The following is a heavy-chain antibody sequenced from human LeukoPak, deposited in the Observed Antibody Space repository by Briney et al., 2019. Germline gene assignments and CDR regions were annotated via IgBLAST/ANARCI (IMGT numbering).Heavy chain of an antibody. CDR2: ISSSSNYI. D-gene: IGHD5-18*01. CDR3: ASGNGYSYGRKWFDP. Sequence: PGGSLRLSCAASGFTFSSYSMNWVRQAPGKGLEWVSSISSSSNYIYYADSVKGRFTISRDNAKNSLYLRMNSLRTEDTAVYYCASGNGYSYGRKWFDPWGQGTLVTVSS. J-gene: IGHJ5*02. V-gene: IGHV3-21*01. CDR1: GFTFSSYS.